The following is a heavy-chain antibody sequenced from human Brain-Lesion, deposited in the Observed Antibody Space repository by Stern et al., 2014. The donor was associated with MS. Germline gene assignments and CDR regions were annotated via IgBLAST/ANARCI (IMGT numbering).Heavy chain of an antibody. V-gene: IGHV1-24*01. Sequence: QMQLVQSGAEVKKPGASVKVSCKVSGYTLTEFSMHWVRQAPRKGLEWMGGFDPEEGETIYAQKFQGRGTMPTDQTKHTHYMELSSLRSEDTAVYYCATLSPGAGGNYYRHFDYWGQGTLVTVSS. J-gene: IGHJ4*02. D-gene: IGHD1-26*01. CDR1: GYTLTEFS. CDR3: ATLSPGAGGNYYRHFDY. CDR2: FDPEEGET.